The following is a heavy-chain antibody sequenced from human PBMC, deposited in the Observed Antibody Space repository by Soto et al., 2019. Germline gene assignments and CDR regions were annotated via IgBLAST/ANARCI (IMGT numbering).Heavy chain of an antibody. CDR3: ASQRGSYSSSSVFSY. Sequence: GASVKVSCKACGYTFTGYYMHWVRQAPGQGLEWMGWINPNSGDTNYAQKFQGRVTMTRDTSISTAYMELSRLRSDDTAVYFCASQRGSYSSSSVFSYWAQGTLVTVSA. D-gene: IGHD6-6*01. CDR2: INPNSGDT. V-gene: IGHV1-2*02. J-gene: IGHJ4*02. CDR1: GYTFTGYY.